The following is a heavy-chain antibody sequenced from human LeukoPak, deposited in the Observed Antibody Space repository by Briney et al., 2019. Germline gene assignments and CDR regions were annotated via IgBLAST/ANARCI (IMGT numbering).Heavy chain of an antibody. Sequence: SETLSLTCTVSGGSISSYYWSWLRQPAGKGLEWIGRIYTGGSTNYNPSLKSRVTISVDKSKNQFSLKLSSVTAADTAVYYCAGMRGSGYYYMDVWGKGTTVTVSS. CDR3: AGMRGSGYYYMDV. V-gene: IGHV4-4*07. D-gene: IGHD3-10*01. CDR2: IYTGGST. CDR1: GGSISSYY. J-gene: IGHJ6*03.